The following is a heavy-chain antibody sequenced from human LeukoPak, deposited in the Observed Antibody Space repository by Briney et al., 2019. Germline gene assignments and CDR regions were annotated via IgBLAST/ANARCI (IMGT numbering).Heavy chain of an antibody. CDR1: GGTFSSYA. Sequence: GASVKVSCKASGGTFSSYAISWVRQAPGQGLEWMGGIIPIFGTANYAQKFQGRVTITADESTSTAYMEPSSLRSEDTAVYYCARDLSQQRDYYYYGMDVWGQGTTVTVSS. J-gene: IGHJ6*02. D-gene: IGHD6-13*01. CDR3: ARDLSQQRDYYYYGMDV. CDR2: IIPIFGTA. V-gene: IGHV1-69*13.